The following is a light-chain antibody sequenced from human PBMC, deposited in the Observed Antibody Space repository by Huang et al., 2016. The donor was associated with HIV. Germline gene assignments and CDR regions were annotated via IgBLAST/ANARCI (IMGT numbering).Light chain of an antibody. J-gene: IGKJ1*01. CDR3: QRYDTAPRA. CDR2: MAS. V-gene: IGKV1-27*01. CDR1: QDIGNF. Sequence: DIQMTQSPPSLSASQGVRVTLTCRASQDIGNFLAWFQQKPGGTPKLLIYMASTLQVGVPSRFSGRGSGTEFTLTITNLQPEDVATYYCQRYDTAPRAFGPGTKVDIK.